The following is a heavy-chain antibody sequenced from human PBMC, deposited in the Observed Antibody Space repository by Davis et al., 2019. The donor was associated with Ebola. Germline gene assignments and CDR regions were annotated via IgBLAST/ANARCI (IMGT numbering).Heavy chain of an antibody. CDR3: ARDLSSSYYYYYGMDV. Sequence: GGSLRLSCAASGFTFSSYAMHWVRQAPGKGLEGVAVIWYDGSNKYYADSVKGRFTISRDNSKNTLYLQMNSLRAEDTAVYYCARDLSSSYYYYYGMDVWGQGTTVTVSS. CDR1: GFTFSSYA. CDR2: IWYDGSNK. D-gene: IGHD6-6*01. J-gene: IGHJ6*02. V-gene: IGHV3-30*04.